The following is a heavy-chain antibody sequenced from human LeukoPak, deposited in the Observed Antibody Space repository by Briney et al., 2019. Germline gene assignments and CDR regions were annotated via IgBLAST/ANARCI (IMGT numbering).Heavy chain of an antibody. CDR3: ARGDSNYYDSSGYYDY. Sequence: SETLSLTCTVSGGSISSSSYSWSWIRQPPGKGLEWIGYIYHSGSTYYNPSLKSRVTISVDRSKNQFSLKLSSVTAADTAVYYCARGDSNYYDSSGYYDYWGQGTLVTVSS. CDR2: IYHSGST. CDR1: GGSISSSSYS. J-gene: IGHJ4*02. D-gene: IGHD3-22*01. V-gene: IGHV4-30-2*01.